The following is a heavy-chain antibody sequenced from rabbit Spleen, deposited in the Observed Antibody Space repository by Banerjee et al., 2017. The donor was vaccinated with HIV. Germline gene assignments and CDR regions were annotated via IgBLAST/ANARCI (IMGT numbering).Heavy chain of an antibody. V-gene: IGHV1S45*01. CDR2: IRGGRGTYT. D-gene: IGHD8-1*01. J-gene: IGHJ6*01. Sequence: QEQLVESGGGLVQPEGSLTLSCTASGFDFSTTYYMCWVRQAPGKGLELIACIRGGRGTYTYYASWAKGRFTISRTSSTTVTLQMTSLTAADTATYFCARDAGTSFSTYGMDLWGQGTLVTVS. CDR3: ARDAGTSFSTYGMDL. CDR1: GFDFSTTYY.